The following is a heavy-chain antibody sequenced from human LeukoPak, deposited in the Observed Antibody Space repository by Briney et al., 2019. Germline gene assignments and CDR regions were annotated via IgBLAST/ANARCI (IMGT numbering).Heavy chain of an antibody. J-gene: IGHJ4*02. CDR1: GYTFTSYG. CDR2: ISAYNGNT. CDR3: ARDRWHGAVAEVPYDY. D-gene: IGHD6-19*01. V-gene: IGHV1-18*01. Sequence: GASVKVSCKASGYTFTSYGISWVRQAPGQGLEWMGWISAYNGNTNYAQKLQGRVTMTTDTSTSTAYMELRSLRSDDTAVYYCARDRWHGAVAEVPYDYWGQGTLVTVSS.